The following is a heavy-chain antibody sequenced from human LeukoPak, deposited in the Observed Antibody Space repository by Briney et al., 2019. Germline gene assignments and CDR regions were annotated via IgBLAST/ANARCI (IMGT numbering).Heavy chain of an antibody. J-gene: IGHJ4*02. Sequence: GGSLRLSCAASGFTVITNDMTWVRQAPGKGLEWVSVLYSDGNTKYADSVQGRFTISRDNSKNTLYLEMNSLSPDDTAVYYWARGVEPLAANTLAYWGQGALVTVSS. CDR3: ARGVEPLAANTLAY. D-gene: IGHD1-14*01. CDR2: LYSDGNT. CDR1: GFTVITND. V-gene: IGHV3-53*01.